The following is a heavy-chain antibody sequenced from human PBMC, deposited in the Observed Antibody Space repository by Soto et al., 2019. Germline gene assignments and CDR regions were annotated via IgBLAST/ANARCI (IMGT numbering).Heavy chain of an antibody. J-gene: IGHJ4*02. D-gene: IGHD5-18*01. CDR1: GVTVSSNY. V-gene: IGHV3-66*04. CDR2: IYSGGST. Sequence: EVQLVESGGGLVQPGGSLRLSCAASGVTVSSNYMSWVRQAPGKGLEWVSVIYSGGSTYYADSVKGRFNISRDNSKNTLDLHMNSLRAEDTAVYYCAKHDYNYGGGYFDSWGQGTLVTVSS. CDR3: AKHDYNYGGGYFDS.